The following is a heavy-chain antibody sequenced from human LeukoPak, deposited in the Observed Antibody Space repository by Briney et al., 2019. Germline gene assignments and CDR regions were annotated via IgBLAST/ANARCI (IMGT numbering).Heavy chain of an antibody. J-gene: IGHJ5*02. CDR2: IYYSGST. CDR3: AGGGYCSSTSCYVVSSWFDP. CDR1: GGSISSSSYY. Sequence: PSETLSLTCTVSGGSISSSSYYWGWIRQPPGKGLEWIGSIYYSGSTYYNPSLKRRVTISVDTSKNPFSLKLSSVTAADTAVYYCAGGGYCSSTSCYVVSSWFDPWGQGTLVTVSS. D-gene: IGHD2-2*01. V-gene: IGHV4-39*01.